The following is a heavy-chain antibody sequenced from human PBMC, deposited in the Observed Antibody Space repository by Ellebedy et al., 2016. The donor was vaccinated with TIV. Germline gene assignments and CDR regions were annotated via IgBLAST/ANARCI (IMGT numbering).Heavy chain of an antibody. Sequence: AASVKVSCKASGYTFTSYDINWVRQATGQGLEWLGWMNPNSGNTGYAQKFQGRVTLTRDTSISTAYMELTNLTFEDTAVYYCANNLARTGDFDYWGQGTLVTVSS. CDR1: GYTFTSYD. J-gene: IGHJ4*02. D-gene: IGHD7-27*01. CDR3: ANNLARTGDFDY. V-gene: IGHV1-8*01. CDR2: MNPNSGNT.